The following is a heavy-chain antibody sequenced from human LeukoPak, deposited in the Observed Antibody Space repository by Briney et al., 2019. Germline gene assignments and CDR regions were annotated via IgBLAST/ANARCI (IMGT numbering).Heavy chain of an antibody. V-gene: IGHV1-69*02. Sequence: SVKVSCKASGGIFSSYTISWVRQAPGQGLEWMGRIIPILGIANYAQKFQGRVTITADKSTSTGYMELSSVRSEDTAVYYCDRQRGSGSYYTAFDIWAQGTMVTVFS. CDR2: IIPILGIA. D-gene: IGHD3-10*01. CDR3: DRQRGSGSYYTAFDI. CDR1: GGIFSSYT. J-gene: IGHJ3*02.